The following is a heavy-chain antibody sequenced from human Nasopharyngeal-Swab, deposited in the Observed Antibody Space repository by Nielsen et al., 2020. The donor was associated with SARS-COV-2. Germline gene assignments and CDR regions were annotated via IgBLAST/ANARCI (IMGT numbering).Heavy chain of an antibody. J-gene: IGHJ6*03. CDR2: VSYSGST. CDR1: GGSVSDDRYY. D-gene: IGHD5-18*01. CDR3: ARSLSGCIYGFHMDV. Sequence: LETLSLTCTVSGGSVSDDRYYWIWIRQPPGKGLEWIAYVSYSGSTNSNPSLKSRVTISVDTSNNQFSLRLTSVTAADTALYYCARSLSGCIYGFHMDVWGKGTTVTASS. V-gene: IGHV4-61*01.